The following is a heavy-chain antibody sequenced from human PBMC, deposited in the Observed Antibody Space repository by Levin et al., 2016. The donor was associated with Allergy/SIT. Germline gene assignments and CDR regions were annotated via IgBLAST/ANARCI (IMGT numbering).Heavy chain of an antibody. V-gene: IGHV3-74*01. CDR3: ASCAAWGCYYYYYMDV. D-gene: IGHD3-16*01. Sequence: WIRQPPGKGLVWVSRINSDGSSTSYADSVKGRFTISRDNAKNTLYLQMNSLRAEDTAVYYCASCAAWGCYYYYYMDVWGKGTTVTVSS. J-gene: IGHJ6*03. CDR2: INSDGSST.